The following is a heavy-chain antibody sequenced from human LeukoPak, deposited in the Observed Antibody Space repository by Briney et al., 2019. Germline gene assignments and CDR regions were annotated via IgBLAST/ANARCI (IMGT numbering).Heavy chain of an antibody. CDR3: ARHRRATYYGSNWFDP. D-gene: IGHD3-10*01. Sequence: SETLSLTCTVSGYSISSGYYWGWIRQPPGKGLEWIGYIYYSGSTNYNPSLKSRVTISVDTSKNQFSLKLSSVTAADTAVYYCARHRRATYYGSNWFDPWGQGTLVTVSS. CDR2: IYYSGST. V-gene: IGHV4-38-2*02. CDR1: GYSISSGYY. J-gene: IGHJ5*02.